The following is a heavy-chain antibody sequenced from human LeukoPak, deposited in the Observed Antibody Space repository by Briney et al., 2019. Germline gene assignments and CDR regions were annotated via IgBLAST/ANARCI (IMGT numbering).Heavy chain of an antibody. Sequence: GGSLRLSCAASGFTFSSYSMNWVRQAPGKGLEWVSSISSSSSYIYYADSVKGRFTISRGNAKNSLYLQMNSLRADDTAVYYCARSARLRKGVVEVTALDDWGQGTLVNVSS. CDR2: ISSSSSYI. J-gene: IGHJ4*02. V-gene: IGHV3-21*01. CDR1: GFTFSSYS. CDR3: ARSARLRKGVVEVTALDD. D-gene: IGHD3-3*01.